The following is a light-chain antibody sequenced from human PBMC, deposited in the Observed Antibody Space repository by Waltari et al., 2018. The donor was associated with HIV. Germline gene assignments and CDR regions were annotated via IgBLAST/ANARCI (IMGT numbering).Light chain of an antibody. Sequence: DVGGYNLVSWYQQHPGKAPKLMIYEVSKRPSGVSNRFSGSKSGNTASLTISGLQAEDEADYYCAAWDDSLNGPVFGGGTKLTVL. CDR3: AAWDDSLNGPV. V-gene: IGLV2-23*02. CDR1: DVGGYNL. CDR2: EVS. J-gene: IGLJ3*02.